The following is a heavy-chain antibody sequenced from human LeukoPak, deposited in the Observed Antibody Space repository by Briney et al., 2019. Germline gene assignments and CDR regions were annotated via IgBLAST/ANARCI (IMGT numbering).Heavy chain of an antibody. CDR1: GFTFSTYW. V-gene: IGHV3-74*01. Sequence: PGGSLRLSCAASGFTFSTYWMHWVRQAPGKGLVWLSRISSDGSSTNYADSVKGRFTISRDNAKNTLYLQMNSLRAEDTAVYYCARGGHYSDSGGYYHDAFDIWGRGTVVTVSS. CDR2: ISSDGSST. D-gene: IGHD3-22*01. CDR3: ARGGHYSDSGGYYHDAFDI. J-gene: IGHJ3*02.